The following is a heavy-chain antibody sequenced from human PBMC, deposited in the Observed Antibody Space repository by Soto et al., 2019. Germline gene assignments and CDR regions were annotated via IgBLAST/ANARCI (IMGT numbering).Heavy chain of an antibody. V-gene: IGHV3-21*01. CDR1: EFTFSTYT. J-gene: IGHJ4*02. D-gene: IGHD2-2*01. CDR3: VRVFDCSSSSCFEAKAFDS. CDR2: LSGGGGYI. Sequence: GGPLRLSCAASEFTFSTYTMNWVRQAPGKRLEGVSSLSGGGGYIYYAGSLKGRFTISRDNAKNSLYLQMDSLRAEDTAVYYCVRVFDCSSSSCFEAKAFDSWGQGTLVTVSS.